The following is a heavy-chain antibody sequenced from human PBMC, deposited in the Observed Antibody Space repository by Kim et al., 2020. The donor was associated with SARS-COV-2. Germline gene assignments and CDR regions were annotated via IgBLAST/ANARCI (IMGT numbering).Heavy chain of an antibody. J-gene: IGHJ4*02. V-gene: IGHV3-23*01. D-gene: IGHD3-22*01. Sequence: GGSLRLSCAASGFTFSSYAMSWVRQAPGKGLEWVSAISGSGGSTYYADSVKGRFTISRDNSKNTLYLQMNSLRAEDTAVYYCAKETRYYYDSSGYTDYWGQGTLVTVSS. CDR1: GFTFSSYA. CDR2: ISGSGGST. CDR3: AKETRYYYDSSGYTDY.